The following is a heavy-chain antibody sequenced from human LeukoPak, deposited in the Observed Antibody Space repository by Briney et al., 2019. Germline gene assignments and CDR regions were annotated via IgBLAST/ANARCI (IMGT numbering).Heavy chain of an antibody. V-gene: IGHV3-7*03. CDR3: ARRNAMDV. CDR2: INRDGSER. CDR1: GFTFSNYW. J-gene: IGHJ6*02. Sequence: GGSLRLTCAASGFTFSNYWMTWVRQAPGKGLEWVANINRDGSERYYVDSVKGRFTISRDDAKSSLYLQMNSLRAEDTAVYYCARRNAMDVWGQGTTVIVFS.